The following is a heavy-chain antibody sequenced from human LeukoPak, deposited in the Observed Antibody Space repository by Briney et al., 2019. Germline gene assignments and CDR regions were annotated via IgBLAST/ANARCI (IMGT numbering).Heavy chain of an antibody. J-gene: IGHJ6*02. D-gene: IGHD2-2*02. CDR1: GGSISSGGYY. V-gene: IGHV4-31*03. CDR3: ATITNIVVVPAAIRRDGMDV. CDR2: IYYSGST. Sequence: SETLSLTCTVSGGSISSGGYYWSWIRQHPGKGLEWIGYIYYSGSTYYNPSLKSRVTISVDTSKNQFSLKLSSVTAADTAVYYCATITNIVVVPAAIRRDGMDVWGQGTTVTVSS.